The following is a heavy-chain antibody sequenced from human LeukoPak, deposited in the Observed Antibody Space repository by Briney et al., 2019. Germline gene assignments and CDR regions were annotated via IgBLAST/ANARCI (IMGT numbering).Heavy chain of an antibody. CDR3: ARGGYDFTDNWFDS. J-gene: IGHJ5*01. D-gene: IGHD3-3*01. CDR1: GFTFSSFA. CDR2: IYRGDKT. V-gene: IGHV3-66*01. Sequence: PGGSLRLSCAVSGFTFSSFAMSWVRQAPGGGLEWVSLIYRGDKTHYADSVKDRFTIFRVTSRNTLYLQMNSLRVEDTGVYYCARGGYDFTDNWFDSWGQGTLVTVSS.